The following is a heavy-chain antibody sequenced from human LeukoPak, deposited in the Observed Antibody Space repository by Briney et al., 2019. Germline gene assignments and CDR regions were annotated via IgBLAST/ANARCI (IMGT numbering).Heavy chain of an antibody. V-gene: IGHV3-74*01. Sequence: PGGSLRLSCAASGFTFSSYWMHWVRQAPGKGLVWVSRISDGGSTTTYADSVKGRFTISRDNSKNTLYLQMNNLRAEDTAVYYCAKDLAWGLDYWGQGTPVTVSS. J-gene: IGHJ4*02. CDR2: ISDGGSTT. CDR3: AKDLAWGLDY. CDR1: GFTFSSYW. D-gene: IGHD7-27*01.